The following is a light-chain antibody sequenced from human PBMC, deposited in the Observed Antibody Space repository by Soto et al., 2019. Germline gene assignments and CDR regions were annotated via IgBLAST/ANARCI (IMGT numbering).Light chain of an antibody. V-gene: IGLV1-40*01. CDR3: QSYDSSLSVLYV. J-gene: IGLJ1*01. CDR2: GNS. CDR1: SSNIGAGYD. Sequence: QSVLTQPPSVSGAPGQRVTISCTGSSSNIGAGYDVHWYQQLPGTAPKLLIYGNSNRPSGVPDRFSGSKSGTSASLAITGLQAEDEADYYCQSYDSSLSVLYVFGPGTKVPVL.